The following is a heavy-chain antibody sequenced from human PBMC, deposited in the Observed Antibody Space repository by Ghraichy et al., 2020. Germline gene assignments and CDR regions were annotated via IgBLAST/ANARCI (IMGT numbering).Heavy chain of an antibody. CDR3: ARPISMIVVGGNGNDY. D-gene: IGHD3-22*01. CDR1: GFTFSSYS. Sequence: GGSLRLSCAASGFTFSSYSMNWVRQAPGKGLEWVSSISKSGDYISYADSVKGRFTISRDNSKNSLHLQMNSLRAEDTAVYYWARPISMIVVGGNGNDYFGQRTLVTGYS. V-gene: IGHV3-21*01. J-gene: IGHJ4*02. CDR2: ISKSGDYI.